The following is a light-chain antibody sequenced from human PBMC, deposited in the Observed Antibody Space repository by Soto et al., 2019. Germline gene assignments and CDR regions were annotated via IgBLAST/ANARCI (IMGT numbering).Light chain of an antibody. CDR3: QQSYSAPRT. V-gene: IGKV1-39*01. J-gene: IGKJ1*01. CDR2: AAS. CDR1: QSISSY. Sequence: DLQMTQSPSSLSASVGDRVTITCRASQSISSYLNWYQQKPGKAPKLLIYAASSLQSGVPSRFSGSRSGTDFTLTINSLQPEDFATYYCQQSYSAPRTFGQGTKVEIK.